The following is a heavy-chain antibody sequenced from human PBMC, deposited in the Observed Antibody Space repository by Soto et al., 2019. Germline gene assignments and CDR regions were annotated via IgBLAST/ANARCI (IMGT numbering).Heavy chain of an antibody. D-gene: IGHD1-1*01. CDR3: ARYNWNDGAFDI. J-gene: IGHJ3*02. V-gene: IGHV4-59*01. Sequence: SETLSLTCTVSGGSISSYYWSWIRQPPGKGLEWIGYIYYSGSTNYNPSLKSRVTISVDTSKNQFSLKLSSVTAADTAVYYCARYNWNDGAFDIWGQGTMVTVSS. CDR1: GGSISSYY. CDR2: IYYSGST.